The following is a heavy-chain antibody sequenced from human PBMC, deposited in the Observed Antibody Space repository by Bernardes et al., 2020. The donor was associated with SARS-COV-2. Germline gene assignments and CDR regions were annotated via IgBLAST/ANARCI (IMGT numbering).Heavy chain of an antibody. CDR3: ARDGRPYCSSSSCYRANWFDS. CDR2: SSVYNGYT. CDR1: GYTFTTYG. J-gene: IGHJ5*01. Sequence: ASVKVSCMASGYTFTTYGINWLRLAPGQGLEWMGWSSVYNGYTTYAQKFQGRVTVTTDTSASTAYMELTSLRSDDTAVYYCARDGRPYCSSSSCYRANWFDSWGQGTRVTVSS. V-gene: IGHV1-18*01. D-gene: IGHD2-2*01.